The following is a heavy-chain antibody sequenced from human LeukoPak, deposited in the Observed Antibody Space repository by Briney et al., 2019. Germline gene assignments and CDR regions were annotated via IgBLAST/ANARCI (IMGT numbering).Heavy chain of an antibody. CDR3: ARGHGEDCGGDCPPLQAYGMDV. V-gene: IGHV1-69*01. D-gene: IGHD2-21*02. CDR1: GGTFSSYA. Sequence: SVNVPCKASGGTFSSYAISWVRQAPGHGLEWMGGIIPIFGTANYAQKFQGRVTITADESTSTAYMELSSLRSEDTAVYYCARGHGEDCGGDCPPLQAYGMDVWGQGTTVTVS. CDR2: IIPIFGTA. J-gene: IGHJ6*02.